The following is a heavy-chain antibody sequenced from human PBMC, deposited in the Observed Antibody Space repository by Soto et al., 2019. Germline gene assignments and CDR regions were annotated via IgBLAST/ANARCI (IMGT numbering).Heavy chain of an antibody. V-gene: IGHV3-23*01. D-gene: IGHD6-19*01. CDR2: ISGSGGST. Sequence: EVQLLESGGGLVQPGGSLRLSCAASGFTFSSYAMSWVRQAPGKGLEWVSAISGSGGSTYYADSVKGRFTISRDNSKNTVYLQMNSLRAEDTAVYYCAKGSVGWYYFDYWGQGTLVTVSS. J-gene: IGHJ4*02. CDR3: AKGSVGWYYFDY. CDR1: GFTFSSYA.